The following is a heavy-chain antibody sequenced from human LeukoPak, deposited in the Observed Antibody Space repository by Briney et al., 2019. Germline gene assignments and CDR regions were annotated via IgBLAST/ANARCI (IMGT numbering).Heavy chain of an antibody. CDR3: ARRSATVVTDFDS. J-gene: IGHJ5*01. CDR2: ISGSSNYI. Sequence: GGSLRLSCAASGFTFSSYTMNWVRQAPGKGLEWVSSISGSSNYIYYADSVKGRFTISRDNTKNSLNLQMNSLRAEDTAVYYCARRSATVVTDFDSWGQETLVTVSS. V-gene: IGHV3-21*01. D-gene: IGHD4-23*01. CDR1: GFTFSSYT.